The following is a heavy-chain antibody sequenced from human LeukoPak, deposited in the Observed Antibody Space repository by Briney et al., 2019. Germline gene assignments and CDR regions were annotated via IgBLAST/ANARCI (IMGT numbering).Heavy chain of an antibody. Sequence: SETLSLTCSVSGGSISSSYWSWIRQPAGKELEWIGRIYTSGTFNYNPSLKSRVTMSVDTSKNQFSLKLTSVTAADTAVYYCARGSSAAAIYYYYYMDVWGKGTTVSVSS. J-gene: IGHJ6*03. CDR1: GGSISSSY. CDR3: ARGSSAAAIYYYYYMDV. CDR2: IYTSGTF. V-gene: IGHV4-4*07. D-gene: IGHD5-18*01.